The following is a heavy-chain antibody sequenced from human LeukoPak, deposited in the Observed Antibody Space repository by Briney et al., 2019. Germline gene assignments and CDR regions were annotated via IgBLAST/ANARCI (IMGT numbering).Heavy chain of an antibody. CDR1: GFSFSNQW. CDR3: STGARFYFDL. CDR2: IKTDGTTA. Sequence: PGGSLRLSCAASGFSFSNQWMHWFRQVPGKGLEWVSVIKTDGTTAIYADSVKGRFTISRDNAKGTVYLQMNSLRVGDTALYFCSTGARFYFDLWGLGTLVSVSS. J-gene: IGHJ4*02. D-gene: IGHD5-24*01. V-gene: IGHV3-74*01.